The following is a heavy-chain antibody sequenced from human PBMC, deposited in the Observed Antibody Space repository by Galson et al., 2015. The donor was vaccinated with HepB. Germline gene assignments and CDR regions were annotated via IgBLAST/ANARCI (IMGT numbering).Heavy chain of an antibody. J-gene: IGHJ5*02. Sequence: SLRLSCAASGFTFSSYSMNWVRQAPGKGLEWVSYISSSSSTIYYADSVKGRFTISRDNAKNSLYLQMNSLRDEDTAVYYCAGDGEIDYGDYEAAWFDPWGQGTLVTVSS. V-gene: IGHV3-48*02. D-gene: IGHD4-17*01. CDR3: AGDGEIDYGDYEAAWFDP. CDR1: GFTFSSYS. CDR2: ISSSSSTI.